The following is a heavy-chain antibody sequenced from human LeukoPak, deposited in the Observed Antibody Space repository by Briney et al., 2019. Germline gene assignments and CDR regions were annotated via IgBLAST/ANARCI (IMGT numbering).Heavy chain of an antibody. Sequence: ASVKVSCKASGYTFTSYGISWVRQAPGQGLEWMGWISAYNGSTNYAQKLQGRVTMTTDTSTSTAHMELRGLRSDDTAVYYCARDYRDVLLWFGELSNWGQGTLVTVSS. J-gene: IGHJ4*02. D-gene: IGHD3-10*01. CDR3: ARDYRDVLLWFGELSN. CDR2: ISAYNGST. CDR1: GYTFTSYG. V-gene: IGHV1-18*01.